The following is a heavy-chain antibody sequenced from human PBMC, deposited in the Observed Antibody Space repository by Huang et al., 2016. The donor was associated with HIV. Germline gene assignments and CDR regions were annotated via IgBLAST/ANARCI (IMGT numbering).Heavy chain of an antibody. CDR3: ARPQGDKIRGIIRSYYYYYGMDV. Sequence: EVQLVESGGGLVKTGGSLRLSCAASGFTFSSYVMNWVRQAPGNGLEWVSSIGSSSSYIHYADSVKGRFTISRDDAKSSLFLQMNSLRAEDTAVYYCARPQGDKIRGIIRSYYYYYGMDVWGQGTTVTVSS. V-gene: IGHV3-21*01. CDR1: GFTFSSYV. J-gene: IGHJ6*02. CDR2: IGSSSSYI. D-gene: IGHD3-10*01.